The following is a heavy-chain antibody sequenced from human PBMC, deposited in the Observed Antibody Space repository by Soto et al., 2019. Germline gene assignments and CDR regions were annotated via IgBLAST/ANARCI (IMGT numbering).Heavy chain of an antibody. CDR3: AKDSSSWYDSDYFDY. D-gene: IGHD6-13*01. J-gene: IGHJ4*02. CDR1: GFTFSSYA. V-gene: IGHV3-23*01. CDR2: ISGSGGST. Sequence: GGSLRLSCAASGFTFSSYAMSWVRQAPGKGLEWVSAISGSGGSTYYADSVKGRFTISRDNSKNTLYLQMNSLRAEDTAVYYCAKDSSSWYDSDYFDYWGQGTMVTVSS.